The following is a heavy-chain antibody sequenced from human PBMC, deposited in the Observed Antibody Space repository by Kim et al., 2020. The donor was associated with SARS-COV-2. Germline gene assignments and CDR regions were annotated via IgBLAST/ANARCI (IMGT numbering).Heavy chain of an antibody. J-gene: IGHJ5*02. CDR2: ISYDGSNK. CDR1: GFTFSSYA. CDR3: ARDRSGSYSFWFYP. D-gene: IGHD1-26*01. V-gene: IGHV3-30*04. Sequence: GGSLRLSCAASGFTFSSYAMHWVRQAPGKGLEWVAVISYDGSNKYYADSVKGRFTISRDNSKNTLYLQMNSLRAEDTAVYYCARDRSGSYSFWFYPWGQGTLVTVSS.